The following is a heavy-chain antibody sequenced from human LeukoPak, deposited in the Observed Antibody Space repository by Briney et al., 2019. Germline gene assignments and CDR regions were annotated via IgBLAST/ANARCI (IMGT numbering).Heavy chain of an antibody. D-gene: IGHD3/OR15-3a*01. V-gene: IGHV3-30*19. Sequence: GGSLRLSCVASGFTFRNYGMHWIRQAPGKGLEWVAVISYDGSNKYYADSVKGRFTISRDNSKNTLYLQMNSLRAEDTAVYYCARDLEGKSLLAWWDHYYYYYGMDVWGQGTTVTVSS. J-gene: IGHJ6*02. CDR2: ISYDGSNK. CDR1: GFTFRNYG. CDR3: ARDLEGKSLLAWWDHYYYYYGMDV.